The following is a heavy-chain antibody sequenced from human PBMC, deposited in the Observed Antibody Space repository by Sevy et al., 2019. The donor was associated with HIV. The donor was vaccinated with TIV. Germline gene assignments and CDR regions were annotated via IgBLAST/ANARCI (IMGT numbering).Heavy chain of an antibody. CDR3: ARDVGGYSSTYYYYMDV. CDR2: IYTSGST. J-gene: IGHJ6*03. D-gene: IGHD6-13*01. Sequence: SETLSLTCTVSGGSISSYYWSWIRQPAGKGLEWIGRIYTSGSTNYNPSLKSRVTMSVDTSKNQFSLKLSSVTAADTAVYYCARDVGGYSSTYYYYMDVWGKGTTVTVSS. CDR1: GGSISSYY. V-gene: IGHV4-4*07.